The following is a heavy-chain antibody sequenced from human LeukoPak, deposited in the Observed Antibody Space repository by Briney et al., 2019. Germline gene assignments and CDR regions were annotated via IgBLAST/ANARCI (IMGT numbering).Heavy chain of an antibody. V-gene: IGHV4-34*01. CDR2: INHSGST. J-gene: IGHJ5*02. Sequence: PSETLSLTCAVYGGSFSGYYWSWIRQPPGKGLEWIGEINHSGSTNYNPSLKSRVTISVDTSKNQFSLKLSSVTAADTAVYYCARRNYYGSGSYLSWFDPWGQGTLVTVSS. CDR1: GGSFSGYY. D-gene: IGHD3-10*01. CDR3: ARRNYYGSGSYLSWFDP.